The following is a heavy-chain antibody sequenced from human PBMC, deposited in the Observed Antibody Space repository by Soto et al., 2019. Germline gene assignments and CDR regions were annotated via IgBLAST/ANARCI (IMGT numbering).Heavy chain of an antibody. V-gene: IGHV4-59*01. CDR3: ARDPGCSDGWAYYYYGMDV. CDR1: GVSISSYN. D-gene: IGHD5-18*01. J-gene: IGHJ6*02. Sequence: SDTLSITCTVSGVSISSYNWSGLRQPRGNGLEWIVYIYYSGSTNYNPSLTSRVTFSVDTSKNQFALKLSSVTAAETAVYYCARDPGCSDGWAYYYYGMDVWGQGTTVTVSS. CDR2: IYYSGST.